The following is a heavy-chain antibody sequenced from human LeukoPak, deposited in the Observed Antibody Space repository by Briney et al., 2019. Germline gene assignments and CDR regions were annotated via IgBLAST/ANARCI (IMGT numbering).Heavy chain of an antibody. V-gene: IGHV4-4*07. CDR2: IYTSGFT. J-gene: IGHJ6*03. Sequence: SETLSLTCTISGGSINNYFWSWVRQPAGKGLEWIGRIYTSGFTNYNPSLKSRVTMSVDTSKDQFSLRLSSVTAADTAVYYCARDHLGSMIVAAYYMDAWGKGTTVTVSS. D-gene: IGHD3-22*01. CDR1: GGSINNYF. CDR3: ARDHLGSMIVAAYYMDA.